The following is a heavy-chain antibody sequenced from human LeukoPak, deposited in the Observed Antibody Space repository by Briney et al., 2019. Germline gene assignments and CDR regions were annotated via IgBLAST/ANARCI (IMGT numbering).Heavy chain of an antibody. D-gene: IGHD5-18*01. CDR3: ARVPSYGYVFDY. Sequence: RASVKVSCKASGGTFGSYAISWVRQAPGQGLEWMGGIIPIFGTANYAQKFQGRVTITADESTSTAYMELSSLRSEDTAVYYCARVPSYGYVFDYWGQGTLVTVSS. V-gene: IGHV1-69*01. J-gene: IGHJ4*02. CDR2: IIPIFGTA. CDR1: GGTFGSYA.